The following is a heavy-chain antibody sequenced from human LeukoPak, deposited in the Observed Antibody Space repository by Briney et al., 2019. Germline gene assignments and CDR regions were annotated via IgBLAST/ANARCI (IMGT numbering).Heavy chain of an antibody. CDR1: GLTLSRYW. D-gene: IGHD3-22*01. CDR2: IKQDGREK. J-gene: IGHJ4*02. Sequence: GGALRLSCAASGLTLSRYWMSWVRQAPGKGVEWVAYIKQDGREKYFVDSVEGRFTISRDNAQDSLYLQMNSLRAEDTAVYYGARGLNYYDSRGDLPIGYWGQGTLVTVSS. CDR3: ARGLNYYDSRGDLPIGY. V-gene: IGHV3-7*01.